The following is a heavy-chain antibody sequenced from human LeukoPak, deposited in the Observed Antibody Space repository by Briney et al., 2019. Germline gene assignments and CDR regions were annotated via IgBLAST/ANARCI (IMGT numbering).Heavy chain of an antibody. J-gene: IGHJ4*02. CDR3: ARTTAICSSTSCYRWGFDY. Sequence: ASVKVSCKASGYTFTTYRMNWVRQAPGQGLEWVGWINTNTGNPTYAQDFTGRFVFSLDTSVSTAYLQISSLKAEDTAVYYCARTTAICSSTSCYRWGFDYWGQGTLVTVSS. V-gene: IGHV7-4-1*02. CDR1: GYTFTTYR. D-gene: IGHD2-2*02. CDR2: INTNTGNP.